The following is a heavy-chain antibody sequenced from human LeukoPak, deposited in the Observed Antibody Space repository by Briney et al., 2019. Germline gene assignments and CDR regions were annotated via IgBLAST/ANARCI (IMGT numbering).Heavy chain of an antibody. D-gene: IGHD6-19*01. CDR2: ISGSGGST. CDR1: GFTVSSNY. Sequence: QPGGSLRLSCAASGFTVSSNYMSWVRQAPGKGLEWVSAISGSGGSTYYADSVKGRFTISRDNSKNTLYLQMNSLRAEDTAVYYCAKVWYSSGWYGLDAFDIWGQGTMVTVSS. J-gene: IGHJ3*02. CDR3: AKVWYSSGWYGLDAFDI. V-gene: IGHV3-23*01.